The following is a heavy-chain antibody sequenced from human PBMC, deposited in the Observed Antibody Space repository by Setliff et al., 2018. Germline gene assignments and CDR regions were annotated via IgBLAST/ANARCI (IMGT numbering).Heavy chain of an antibody. D-gene: IGHD3-10*01. J-gene: IGHJ2*01. Sequence: GGSLRLSCAGSGFSVSGNYMNWVRQAPGKGLEWVSLIDSGGRTYYADSVKGRFTISRDNSKSTVYLQMNSLRAEDTAVYYCARGGVFGSSYFDLWGRGTLVTVS. V-gene: IGHV3-53*01. CDR3: ARGGVFGSSYFDL. CDR2: IDSGGRT. CDR1: GFSVSGNY.